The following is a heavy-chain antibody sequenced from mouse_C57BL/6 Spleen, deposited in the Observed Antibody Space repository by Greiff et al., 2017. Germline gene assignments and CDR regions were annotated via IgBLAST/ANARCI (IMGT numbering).Heavy chain of an antibody. CDR3: AIFYYGNYESAY. V-gene: IGHV3-6*01. Sequence: ESGPGLVKPSQSLSLTCSVTGYSITSGYYWNWIRQFPGNKLEWMGYISYDGSNNYNPSLKNRISITRDTSKNQFFLKLNSVTTEDTATYYCAIFYYGNYESAYWCQGTLVTVSA. J-gene: IGHJ3*01. D-gene: IGHD2-1*01. CDR1: GYSITSGYY. CDR2: ISYDGSN.